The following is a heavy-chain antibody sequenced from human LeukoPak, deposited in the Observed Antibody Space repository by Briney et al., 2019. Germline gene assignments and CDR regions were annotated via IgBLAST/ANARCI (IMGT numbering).Heavy chain of an antibody. CDR1: GGSISSSSYY. V-gene: IGHV4-39*07. J-gene: IGHJ4*02. Sequence: SETLSLTCTVSGGSISSSSYYWGWIRQPPGKGLEWIGSIYYSGSTYYNPSLKSRVTISVDTSKNQFSLKLSSVTAADTAVYYCARGVMYRDILTGYYLPYFDYWGQGTLVTVSS. D-gene: IGHD3-9*01. CDR2: IYYSGST. CDR3: ARGVMYRDILTGYYLPYFDY.